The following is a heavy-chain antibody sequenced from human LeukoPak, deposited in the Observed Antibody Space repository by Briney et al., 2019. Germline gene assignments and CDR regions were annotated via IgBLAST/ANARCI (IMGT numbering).Heavy chain of an antibody. V-gene: IGHV1-46*01. CDR1: GYTFTSYY. CDR3: ARGSMEDYFDY. J-gene: IGHJ4*02. Sequence: ASVKVSCTASGYTFTSYYMHWVRQAPGQGLEWMGIINPSGGSTSYAQKSQGIITMTRDTSTRTVYMELSSLRSEDTALYYCARGSMEDYFDYWGQGPLVTVSS. CDR2: INPSGGST. D-gene: IGHD2/OR15-2a*01.